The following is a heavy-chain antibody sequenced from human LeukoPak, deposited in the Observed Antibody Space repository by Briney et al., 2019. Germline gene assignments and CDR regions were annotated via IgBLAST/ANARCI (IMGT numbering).Heavy chain of an antibody. Sequence: GGSLRLSCSASGFTFNIYAMHWVRQAPGKGLDYVSAISTDGGGTYYADSVKGRFTISRDNSKNTLYLQMSSLRTEDTAVYYCVKYHNSCYSVWGQGTLVAVSS. J-gene: IGHJ4*02. CDR2: ISTDGGGT. CDR3: VKYHNSCYSV. D-gene: IGHD2-21*01. CDR1: GFTFNIYA. V-gene: IGHV3-64D*06.